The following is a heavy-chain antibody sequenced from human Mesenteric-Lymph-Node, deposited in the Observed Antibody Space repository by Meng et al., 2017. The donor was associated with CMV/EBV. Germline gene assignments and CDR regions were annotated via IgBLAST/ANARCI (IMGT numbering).Heavy chain of an antibody. CDR1: GFTFSSYA. J-gene: IGHJ6*02. CDR3: ARDPDYSDSYYYYGMDV. D-gene: IGHD4-17*01. Sequence: GESLKISCAASGFTFSSYAMHWVRRAPGKGLEWVAVISYDGSNKYYADSVKGRFTISRDNSKNTLYLQMNSLRAEDTAVYYCARDPDYSDSYYYYGMDVWGQGTTVTVSS. V-gene: IGHV3-30*04. CDR2: ISYDGSNK.